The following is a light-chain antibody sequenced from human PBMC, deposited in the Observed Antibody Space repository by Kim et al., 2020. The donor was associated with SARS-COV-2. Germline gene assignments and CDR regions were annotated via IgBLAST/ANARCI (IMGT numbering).Light chain of an antibody. V-gene: IGKV3-15*01. CDR3: QQYNNWPPLT. Sequence: SPGERATPSCRASQSVSSNLAWYQQKPGQDPRLLIYGASTRATGIPARFSGSGSGTEFTLTISSLQSEDFAVYYCQQYNNWPPLTFGGGTKVDIK. J-gene: IGKJ4*01. CDR2: GAS. CDR1: QSVSSN.